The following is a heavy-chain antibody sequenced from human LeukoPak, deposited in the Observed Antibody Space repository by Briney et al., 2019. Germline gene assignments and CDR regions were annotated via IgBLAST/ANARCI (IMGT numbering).Heavy chain of an antibody. Sequence: SVTVSCKASGGTFSSYAISWVRQAPGQGLEWMGRIIPILGIANYAQKFQGRVTITADKSTSTAYMELSSLRSEDTAVYYCARAGRYFDWSDAFDIWGQGTMVTVSS. J-gene: IGHJ3*02. CDR1: GGTFSSYA. V-gene: IGHV1-69*04. CDR2: IIPILGIA. CDR3: ARAGRYFDWSDAFDI. D-gene: IGHD3-9*01.